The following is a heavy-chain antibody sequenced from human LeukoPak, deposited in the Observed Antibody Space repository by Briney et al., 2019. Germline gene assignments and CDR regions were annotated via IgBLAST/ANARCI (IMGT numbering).Heavy chain of an antibody. J-gene: IGHJ4*02. CDR1: GGSVSSGSYY. D-gene: IGHD1-26*01. Sequence: SETLSLTCTVSGGSVSSGSYYWSGIRQPPGKGLEWIWYIYYSGSTNYNPSLKSRVTISVDTSKNQFSLQLSSVTAADTAVYYCARRARGSYFDYWGQGTLVTVSS. CDR2: IYYSGST. V-gene: IGHV4-61*01. CDR3: ARRARGSYFDY.